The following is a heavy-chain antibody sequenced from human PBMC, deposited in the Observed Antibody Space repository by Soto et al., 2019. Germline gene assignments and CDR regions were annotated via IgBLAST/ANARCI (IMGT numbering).Heavy chain of an antibody. CDR1: GFTFSNYA. CDR3: AKTYFIAVTGTSDY. V-gene: IGHV3-23*01. CDR2: ISGRGEST. D-gene: IGHD6-19*01. Sequence: GGSLRLSCAASGFTFSNYAMNWVRQAPGKGLEWVSSISGRGESTYYANSVRGRFTISRDNSKNTLFLQMNSLRAEDTAVYYWAKTYFIAVTGTSDYWGQGTLVTVS. J-gene: IGHJ4*02.